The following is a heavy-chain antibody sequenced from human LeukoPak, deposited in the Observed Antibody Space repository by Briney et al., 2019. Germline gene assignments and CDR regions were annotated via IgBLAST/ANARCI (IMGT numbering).Heavy chain of an antibody. V-gene: IGHV3-23*01. CDR2: ISGDERKT. Sequence: GGSLTLTCPASGFTFRNYNMNWVRPAAGKGLEWVSAISGDERKTFYADSVRGRFTRSRDNSKNTLSLQMNSLGGDGTGIYYCVKRVDYSEKYYFDSWGRGPLVTVSS. D-gene: IGHD4-11*01. J-gene: IGHJ4*02. CDR1: GFTFRNYN. CDR3: VKRVDYSEKYYFDS.